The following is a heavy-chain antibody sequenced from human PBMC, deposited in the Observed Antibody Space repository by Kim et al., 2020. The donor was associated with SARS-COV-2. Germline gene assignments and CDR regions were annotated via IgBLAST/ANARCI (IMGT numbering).Heavy chain of an antibody. CDR2: IRGDASEK. CDR1: GFTFSNYW. J-gene: IGHJ4*02. CDR3: ATLKYF. V-gene: IGHV3-7*01. Sequence: GGSLRLSCVASGFTFSNYWMDWVHQTPGKGLEWVANIRGDASEKNYVDSVKGRFTISRDNVKNSVYLQMNSLRAEDTAVYYCATLKYFWGQGILVTVSS.